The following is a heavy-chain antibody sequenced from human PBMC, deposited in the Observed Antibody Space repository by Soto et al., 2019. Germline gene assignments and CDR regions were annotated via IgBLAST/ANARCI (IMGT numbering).Heavy chain of an antibody. CDR2: IYHSGST. Sequence: QVQLQESGPGLVKPSQTLSLTCTVSGGSISSGDYYWSWIRQPPGKGLEWIGYIYHSGSTYYNPSLKSRVTLSADTSKNHFALKLSSVTAADTALYYCARVGGDGHSYGYWGQGTLVTVSS. CDR3: ARVGGDGHSYGY. D-gene: IGHD3-16*01. V-gene: IGHV4-30-4*01. J-gene: IGHJ4*02. CDR1: GGSISSGDYY.